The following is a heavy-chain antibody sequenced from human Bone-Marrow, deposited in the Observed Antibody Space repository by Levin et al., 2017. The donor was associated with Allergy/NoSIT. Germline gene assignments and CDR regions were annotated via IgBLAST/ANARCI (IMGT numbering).Heavy chain of an antibody. D-gene: IGHD3-16*02. CDR3: VKDYRARFDF. J-gene: IGHJ4*02. CDR2: VSGSGGSV. Sequence: QPGGSLRLSCAASGFTFIDNAISWVRQAPGKGLEWVAAVSGSGGSVYYTESVRGRFTISRDNSNNMVFLQMSSLRSEDTALYYCVKDYRARFDFWGLGTLVTVSS. V-gene: IGHV3-23*01. CDR1: GFTFIDNA.